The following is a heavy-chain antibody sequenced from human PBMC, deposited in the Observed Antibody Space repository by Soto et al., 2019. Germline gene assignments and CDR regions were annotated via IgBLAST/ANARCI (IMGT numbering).Heavy chain of an antibody. D-gene: IGHD2-2*03. V-gene: IGHV5-51*01. CDR3: ARQGVYTYGSDY. CDR2: VYRGDSDT. CDR1: GYSFTTYW. Sequence: LKISCQASGYSFTTYWISWVRQMPGKGLEWMGMVYRGDSDTSYSPSFQGRVTISVDKSISTAYLQWSSLEASDSAMYFCARQGVYTYGSDYWGQGTLVTVSS. J-gene: IGHJ4*02.